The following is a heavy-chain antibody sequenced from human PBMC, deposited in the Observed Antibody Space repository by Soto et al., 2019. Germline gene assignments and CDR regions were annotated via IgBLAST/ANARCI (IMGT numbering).Heavy chain of an antibody. CDR2: IIPIFGTA. CDR1: GGTFSSYA. Sequence: SVKVSCKASGGTFSSYAISWVRQAPGQGLEWMGGIIPIFGTANYAQKFQGRVTITADESTSTAYMELSSLRSEDTAVYYCARDRRGSNYVFYGMDVWGQGTTVTVSS. D-gene: IGHD4-4*01. CDR3: ARDRRGSNYVFYGMDV. V-gene: IGHV1-69*13. J-gene: IGHJ6*02.